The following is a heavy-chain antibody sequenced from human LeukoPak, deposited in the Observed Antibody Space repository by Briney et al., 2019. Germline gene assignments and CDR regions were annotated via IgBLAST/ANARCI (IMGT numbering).Heavy chain of an antibody. V-gene: IGHV5-51*01. J-gene: IGHJ4*02. CDR1: GYSFTSYC. CDR3: ARHVGSGTVIYSGYDSYYFDY. CDR2: IYPGDSDT. D-gene: IGHD5-12*01. Sequence: GESLKISCKGSGYSFTSYCIAWVRQLPGKGLEWMGIIYPGDSDTTYSPSFQGQVTISADKSINTAYLQWSSLKASDTAIYYCARHVGSGTVIYSGYDSYYFDYWGQGTLVTVSS.